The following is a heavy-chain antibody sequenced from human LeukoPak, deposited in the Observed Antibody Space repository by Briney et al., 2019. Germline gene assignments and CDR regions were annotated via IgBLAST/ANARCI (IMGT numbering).Heavy chain of an antibody. D-gene: IGHD3-10*01. Sequence: SETLSLTCTVSGGSISSSSYYWGWIRQPPGKGLEWIGSIYYSGSTYYNPSLKSRVTISVDTSKNQFSLKLSSVTAADTAVYYCAREGSESYYYGSGTYNWFDPWGQGTLVTVSS. CDR1: GGSISSSSYY. V-gene: IGHV4-39*07. J-gene: IGHJ5*02. CDR2: IYYSGST. CDR3: AREGSESYYYGSGTYNWFDP.